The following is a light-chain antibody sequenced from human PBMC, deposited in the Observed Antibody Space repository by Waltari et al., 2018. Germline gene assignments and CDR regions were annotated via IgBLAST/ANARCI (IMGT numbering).Light chain of an antibody. V-gene: IGLV1-51*02. CDR2: EKE. J-gene: IGLJ3*02. CDR1: SSNIGNNY. Sequence: HSVLTQPPSVSAAPGHTLTLSCSGSSSNIGNNYVSWYQQLPGTAPKLLTYEKERGPSVVPDRCSASKSGTSASLGITGLQTGDEADYYCGVWDSSLNSWVFGGGTKLTVL. CDR3: GVWDSSLNSWV.